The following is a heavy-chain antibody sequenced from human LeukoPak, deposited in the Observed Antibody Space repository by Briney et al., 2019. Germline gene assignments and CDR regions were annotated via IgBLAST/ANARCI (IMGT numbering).Heavy chain of an antibody. V-gene: IGHV4-59*01. CDR3: ARMSSGYYPNFDY. D-gene: IGHD3-22*01. Sequence: SETLSLTCTVSGGSISSYYWSWIRQPPGKGLEWIGYIYYSGSTNYNPSLKSRVTISVDTSKNQFSLKLSSATAADTAVYYCARMSSGYYPNFDYWGQGTLVTVSS. CDR2: IYYSGST. J-gene: IGHJ4*02. CDR1: GGSISSYY.